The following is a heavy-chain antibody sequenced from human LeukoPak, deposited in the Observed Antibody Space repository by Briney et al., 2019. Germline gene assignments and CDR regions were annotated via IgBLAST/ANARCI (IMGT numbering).Heavy chain of an antibody. J-gene: IGHJ5*02. Sequence: GGSLRLSCAASGFTFSSYWMHWVRQAPGKGLVWVSRINSDGSSTSYADSVKGRFTISRDNAKNTLYLQMNSLRAEDTAVYYCAREASHYYDSSGYYPHPNWFDPWGQGTLVTVSS. D-gene: IGHD3-22*01. CDR1: GFTFSSYW. CDR3: AREASHYYDSSGYYPHPNWFDP. CDR2: INSDGSST. V-gene: IGHV3-74*01.